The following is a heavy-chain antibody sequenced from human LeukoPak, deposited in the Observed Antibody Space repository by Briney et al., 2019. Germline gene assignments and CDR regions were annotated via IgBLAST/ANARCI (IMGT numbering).Heavy chain of an antibody. J-gene: IGHJ4*02. D-gene: IGHD3-9*01. Sequence: PRGSLRLSCAASGFTFSSYAMSWVRQAPGKGLEWVSAISGSGGSTYYADSVKGRFTISRDNSKNTLYLQMNSLRAEDTAVYYCAKSLWLPSSSPDYWGQGTLVTVSS. CDR1: GFTFSSYA. CDR2: ISGSGGST. V-gene: IGHV3-23*01. CDR3: AKSLWLPSSSPDY.